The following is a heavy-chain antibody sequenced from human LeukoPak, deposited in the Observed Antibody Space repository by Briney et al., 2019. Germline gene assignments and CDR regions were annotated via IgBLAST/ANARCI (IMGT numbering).Heavy chain of an antibody. V-gene: IGHV4-59*11. J-gene: IGHJ4*02. D-gene: IGHD2-2*01. CDR2: IYYTGTT. CDR3: ARFSWGCSTASCYLTN. Sequence: SETLSLTCTVGGGSLSGHYWGWIRQPPGKGLELVGHIYYTGTTFYNPSLNSRVTITLDTSRNQFPLRLTSVIAADTAVYYCARFSWGCSTASCYLTNWGQGALVTVSS. CDR1: GGSLSGHY.